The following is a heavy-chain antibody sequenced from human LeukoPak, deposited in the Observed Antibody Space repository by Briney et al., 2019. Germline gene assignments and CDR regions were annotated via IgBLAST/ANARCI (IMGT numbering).Heavy chain of an antibody. CDR2: ISDSGSIT. CDR1: GFAFSSQA. V-gene: IGHV3-23*01. CDR3: AKDARRTSGWYFFDH. J-gene: IGHJ4*02. D-gene: IGHD6-19*01. Sequence: GGSLRLSCAASGFAFSSQAMGRVRQAPGKGLEWVSVISDSGSITYYADSVKGRFTISRDNSKNTLFLQMNSLRAEDTAVYYCAKDARRTSGWYFFDHWGQGSLVTVSS.